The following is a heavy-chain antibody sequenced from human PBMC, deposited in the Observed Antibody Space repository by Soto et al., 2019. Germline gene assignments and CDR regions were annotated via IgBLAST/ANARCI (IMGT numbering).Heavy chain of an antibody. CDR3: SRGVYDYVWGSYQVDYYYGMDV. J-gene: IGHJ6*02. CDR2: TYYRSKWYN. D-gene: IGHD3-16*02. Sequence: SQTLSLACAISGDSVSSNSAAWNWIRQSPSRGLEWLGRTYYRSKWYNDYAVSVKSRITINPDTSKNQFSLQLNSVTPEDTAVYYCSRGVYDYVWGSYQVDYYYGMDVWGQGTTVTVSS. V-gene: IGHV6-1*01. CDR1: GDSVSSNSAA.